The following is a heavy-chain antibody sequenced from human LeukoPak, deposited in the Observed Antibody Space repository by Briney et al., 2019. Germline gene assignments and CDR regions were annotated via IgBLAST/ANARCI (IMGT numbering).Heavy chain of an antibody. CDR2: IYPGDSDT. D-gene: IGHD1-26*01. V-gene: IGHV5-51*01. CDR1: GYSFTSYW. Sequence: GESLKISCKGSGYSFTSYWIGWVRQMPGKGLEWMGIIYPGDSDTRYSPSLQGQVTISADKSISTAYLQWSSLKASDTAMYYCARGGWELLRVHDAFDIWGQGTMVTVSS. CDR3: ARGGWELLRVHDAFDI. J-gene: IGHJ3*02.